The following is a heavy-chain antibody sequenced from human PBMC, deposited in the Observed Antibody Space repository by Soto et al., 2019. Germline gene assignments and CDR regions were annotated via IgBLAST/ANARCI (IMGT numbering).Heavy chain of an antibody. CDR3: AKDPADIVVVVAAIEDAFDI. V-gene: IGHV3-23*01. D-gene: IGHD2-15*01. CDR2: ISGSGGST. J-gene: IGHJ3*02. Sequence: GGSLRLSCAASGFTFSSYAMSWVRQAPGKGLEWVSAISGSGGSTYYADSVKGRFTISRDNSKNTLYLQMNSLRAEDTAVYYCAKDPADIVVVVAAIEDAFDIWGQGTMVTVSS. CDR1: GFTFSSYA.